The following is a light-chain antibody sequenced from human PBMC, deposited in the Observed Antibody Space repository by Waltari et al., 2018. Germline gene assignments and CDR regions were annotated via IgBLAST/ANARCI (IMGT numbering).Light chain of an antibody. CDR2: EVS. CDR1: DSDVGPYDV. CDR3: SSYTTSSAPGV. V-gene: IGLV2-14*01. Sequence: QSALTQPASVSGSPGQSITISCSGTDSDVGPYDVLSWYQQHPGKAPHLIIYEVSNRPSGISNRFSASKSGNTASLTISGLQAEDEADYYCSSYTTSSAPGVFGTGTRVTVL. J-gene: IGLJ1*01.